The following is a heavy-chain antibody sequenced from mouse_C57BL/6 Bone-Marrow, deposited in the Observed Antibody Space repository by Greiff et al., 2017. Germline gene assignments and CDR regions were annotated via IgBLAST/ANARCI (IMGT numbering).Heavy chain of an antibody. CDR3: ARNYGPFPFDY. D-gene: IGHD1-1*01. CDR2: IWSGGGT. Sequence: QVQLQQSGPGLVQPSQSLSITCTVSGYSLTSYGVHWVRQSPGKGLEWLGVIWSGGGTDYNAAFISKLSISKDNSTSQVSFKMNSMQADDTAIYYCARNYGPFPFDYWGQGTTLTVSS. V-gene: IGHV2-2*01. J-gene: IGHJ2*01. CDR1: GYSLTSYG.